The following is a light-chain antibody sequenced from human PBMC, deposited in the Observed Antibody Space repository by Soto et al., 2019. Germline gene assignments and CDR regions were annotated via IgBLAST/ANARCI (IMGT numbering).Light chain of an antibody. V-gene: IGKV3-11*01. CDR2: DAS. J-gene: IGKJ3*01. Sequence: EIVLTQSPATLSLSPGERATLSCRASQSVSRFLAWYQQKPGQAPRLIMYDASNRATGIPARFTGSGSGTDFTLTISSLEPEDFAVYYCQHRSNWPLTFGPGTKVDLK. CDR1: QSVSRF. CDR3: QHRSNWPLT.